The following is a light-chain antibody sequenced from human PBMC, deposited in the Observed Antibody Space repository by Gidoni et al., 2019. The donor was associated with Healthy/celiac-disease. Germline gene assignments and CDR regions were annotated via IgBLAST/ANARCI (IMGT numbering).Light chain of an antibody. V-gene: IGKV3-20*01. CDR3: QQYGSSPLYT. J-gene: IGKJ2*01. CDR1: QSVSSSY. CDR2: GAT. Sequence: IVLTLSPGTLSLSPRERAIHYCRASQSVSSSYLAWYQQKPGQAPRLLIYGATSRATGIADRCSGSGSGTDFTLTISRLEPEEFAVYYWQQYGSSPLYTFGQGTKLEIK.